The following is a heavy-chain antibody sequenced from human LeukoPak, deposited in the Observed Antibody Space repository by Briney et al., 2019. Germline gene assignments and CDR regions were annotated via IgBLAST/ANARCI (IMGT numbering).Heavy chain of an antibody. V-gene: IGHV3-30-3*01. D-gene: IGHD3-10*01. J-gene: IGHJ4*02. CDR2: ISYDGSNK. CDR3: ARDSVHYGSGSYDY. CDR1: GFTFSSYA. Sequence: PGGSLRLSCAASGFTFSSYAMHWVRQAPGKGLEWVSVISYDGSNKYYADSVKGRFTISRDNSKNTLYLQMNSLRAEDTAVYYCARDSVHYGSGSYDYWGQGTLVTVSS.